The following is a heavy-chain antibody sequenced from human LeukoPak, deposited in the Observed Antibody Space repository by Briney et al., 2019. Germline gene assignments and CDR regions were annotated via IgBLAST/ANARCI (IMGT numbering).Heavy chain of an antibody. CDR1: GVSFNDYY. CDR3: TRMTTGHDY. J-gene: IGHJ4*02. D-gene: IGHD4-17*01. CDR2: INHSGYT. V-gene: IGHV4-34*01. Sequence: SETLSLTCAVSGVSFNDYYWSWVRQTPGQGLEWIGEINHSGYTNDSPSLKSRVTLSIDTSRKQFSLNLRSVTVADTGIYYCTRMTTGHDYWGQGTLVTVSS.